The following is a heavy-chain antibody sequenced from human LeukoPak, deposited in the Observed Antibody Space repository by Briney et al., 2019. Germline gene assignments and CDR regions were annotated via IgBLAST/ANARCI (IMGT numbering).Heavy chain of an antibody. J-gene: IGHJ2*01. D-gene: IGHD4-17*01. V-gene: IGHV1-69*05. CDR2: IIPIFGTA. CDR3: AYGDYDWYFNL. Sequence: SVKVSCKASGGTFSSYAISWVRQAPGQGLEWMGRIIPIFGTANYAQKFQGRVTITTDESTSTAYMELSSLRSEDTAVYYCAYGDYDWYFNLWGRGTLVTVSS. CDR1: GGTFSSYA.